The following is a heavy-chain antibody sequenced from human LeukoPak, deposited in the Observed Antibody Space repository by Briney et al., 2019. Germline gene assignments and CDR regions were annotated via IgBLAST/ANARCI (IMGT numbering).Heavy chain of an antibody. D-gene: IGHD3-22*01. CDR2: IYYSGST. V-gene: IGHV4-59*01. CDR3: ARGLRITMISN. CDR1: GFTFSSYA. Sequence: GSLRLSCAASGFTFSSYAMSWVRQAPGKGLEWIGYIYYSGSTNYNPSLKSRVTISVDTSKNQFSLKLSSVTAADTAVYYCARGLRITMISNWGQGTLVTVSS. J-gene: IGHJ4*02.